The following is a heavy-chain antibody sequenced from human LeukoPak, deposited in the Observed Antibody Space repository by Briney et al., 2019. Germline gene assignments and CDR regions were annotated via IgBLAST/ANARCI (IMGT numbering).Heavy chain of an antibody. CDR1: GFIFSNYA. Sequence: QPGGSLRLSCAASGFIFSNYAMSWVRQAPGKGLKWISAISDSGSSTYYADSVKGRFTISRDNSKNTLYLQMSTLRAEDTALYYCAKAPYDYVWGSYRPFDYWGQGTLVTVSS. CDR2: ISDSGSST. CDR3: AKAPYDYVWGSYRPFDY. V-gene: IGHV3-23*01. J-gene: IGHJ4*02. D-gene: IGHD3-16*02.